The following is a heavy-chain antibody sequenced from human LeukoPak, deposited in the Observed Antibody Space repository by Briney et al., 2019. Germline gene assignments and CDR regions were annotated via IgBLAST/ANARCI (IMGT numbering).Heavy chain of an antibody. J-gene: IGHJ6*03. V-gene: IGHV1-18*01. CDR3: ARDGDPLGYCSSTSCPYYYYYYLDV. CDR1: GYTFTSYG. CDR2: ISAYNGNT. Sequence: ASVKVSCKASGYTFTSYGISWVRQAPGQGLEWMGWISAYNGNTNYAQKLQGRVTMTTDTSTSTAYMELRSLRSDDTAVYYCARDGDPLGYCSSTSCPYYYYYYLDVWGKGTTVTVSS. D-gene: IGHD2-2*01.